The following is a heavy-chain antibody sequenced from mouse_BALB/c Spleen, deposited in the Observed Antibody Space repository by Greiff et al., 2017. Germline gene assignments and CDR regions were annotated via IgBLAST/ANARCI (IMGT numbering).Heavy chain of an antibody. J-gene: IGHJ4*01. CDR2: IYPYNGGT. V-gene: IGHV1S29*02. CDR3: ARGDYDYDAAMDY. CDR1: GYTFTDYN. Sequence: VQLQQSGSELVKPGASVKISCKASGYTFTDYNMHWVKQSHGKSLEWIGYIYPYNGGTGYNQKFKSKATLTVDNSSSTAYMELRSLTSEDSAVYYCARGDYDYDAAMDYWGQGTSVTVSS. D-gene: IGHD2-4*01.